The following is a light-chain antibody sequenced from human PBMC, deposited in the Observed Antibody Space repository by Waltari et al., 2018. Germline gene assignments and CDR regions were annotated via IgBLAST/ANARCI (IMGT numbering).Light chain of an antibody. CDR2: DVS. J-gene: IGLJ1*01. CDR3: SSYTSSSTVV. V-gene: IGLV2-14*03. CDR1: SSDIGAYNF. Sequence: QSALAQPASVSGPPGQSITISCTGTSSDIGAYNFVPWYQQHPGKGPKLLAFDVSQRHAVISPRFSGSKTGKTASLTISGLQAEDEGDYYCSSYTSSSTVVFGTGTSVTVL.